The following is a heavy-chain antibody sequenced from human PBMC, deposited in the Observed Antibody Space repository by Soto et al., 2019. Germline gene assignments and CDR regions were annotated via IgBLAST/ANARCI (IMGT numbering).Heavy chain of an antibody. CDR1: GASISSYH. CDR2: IYYSGSA. J-gene: IGHJ6*03. V-gene: IGHV4-59*01. Sequence: QVQLQESGPGLVKPSETLSLTCTVSGASISSYHWSWIRQTPGKGLEWIGYIYYSGSANYNTSHKSRVTFSVNTSKNQVSLKLSSVTAADTGVYYCAAAVPAEYVFPYYYLDVWGEGTTVTVSS. CDR3: AAAVPAEYVFPYYYLDV. D-gene: IGHD3-16*01.